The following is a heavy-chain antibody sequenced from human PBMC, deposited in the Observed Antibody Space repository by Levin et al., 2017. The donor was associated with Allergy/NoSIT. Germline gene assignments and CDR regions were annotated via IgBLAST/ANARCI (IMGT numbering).Heavy chain of an antibody. V-gene: IGHV2-70*04. CDR3: AREYYYDTSGYSPPDCFDS. J-gene: IGHJ4*02. D-gene: IGHD3-22*01. CDR2: IAWDDDK. CDR1: GFSLTPTGVR. Sequence: SGPTLVKPTQTLTLTCSFSGFSLTPTGVRVNWIRQPPGKALEWLARIAWDDDKFYSTSLKTRLPISKDTSNNQVVLTMTNMDAVDTATYYCAREYYYDTSGYSPPDCFDSWGQGTLVTVSS.